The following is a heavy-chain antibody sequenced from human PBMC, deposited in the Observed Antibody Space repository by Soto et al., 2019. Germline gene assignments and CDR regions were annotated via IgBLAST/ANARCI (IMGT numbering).Heavy chain of an antibody. CDR1: GGSISSYY. D-gene: IGHD3-10*02. CDR2: IYYSGST. J-gene: IGHJ4*02. CDR3: ARGALFELPSTMLDY. V-gene: IGHV4-59*01. Sequence: ETLSLTCTVSGGSISSYYWSWIRQPPGKGLEWIGYIYYSGSTNYNPSLKSRVTISVDTSKNQFSLKLSSVTAADSAVYFCARGALFELPSTMLDYWGQGTLVTVSS.